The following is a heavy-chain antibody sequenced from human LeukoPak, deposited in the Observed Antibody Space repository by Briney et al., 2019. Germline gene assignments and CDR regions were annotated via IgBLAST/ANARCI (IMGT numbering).Heavy chain of an antibody. CDR1: GFSFSTSW. CDR2: IHSDGIGT. V-gene: IGHV3-74*03. D-gene: IGHD3-10*02. J-gene: IGHJ4*02. CDR3: ARDHYYVPDY. Sequence: GGSLRLSCAASGFSFSTSWMHWVRQAPGKGLVWVSRIHSDGIGTTYADSVKGRFTISRDNSKNTLDLQMNNLRAEDTAVYYYARDHYYVPDYWGQGTLVTVSS.